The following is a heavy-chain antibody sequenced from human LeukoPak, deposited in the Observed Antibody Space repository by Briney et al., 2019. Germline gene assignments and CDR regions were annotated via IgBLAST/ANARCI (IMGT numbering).Heavy chain of an antibody. CDR2: ISYDGSNK. Sequence: GGSLRLSCAASGFTFSSYAMHWVRQAPGKGLEWVAVISYDGSNKYYADSVKGRFTISRDNSKNTLYLQMNSLRAEDTAVYYCAKSQSSGRKPPFEDWGQGTLVTVSS. CDR3: AKSQSSGRKPPFED. J-gene: IGHJ4*02. V-gene: IGHV3-30-3*01. CDR1: GFTFSSYA. D-gene: IGHD6-19*01.